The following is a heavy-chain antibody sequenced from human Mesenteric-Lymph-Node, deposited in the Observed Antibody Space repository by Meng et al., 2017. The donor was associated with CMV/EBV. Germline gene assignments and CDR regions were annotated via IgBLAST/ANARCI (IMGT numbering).Heavy chain of an antibody. CDR2: INPNSGGT. J-gene: IGHJ3*02. CDR3: ARPLFGYYYDSSGYYADSAFDI. CDR1: GYTFTSYD. V-gene: IGHV1-2*02. Sequence: ASVKVSCKASGYTFTSYDINWVRQATGQGLEWMGWINPNSGGTNYAQKFQGRVTMTRDTSISTAYMELSRLRSDDTAVYYCARPLFGYYYDSSGYYADSAFDIWGQGTMVTVSS. D-gene: IGHD3-22*01.